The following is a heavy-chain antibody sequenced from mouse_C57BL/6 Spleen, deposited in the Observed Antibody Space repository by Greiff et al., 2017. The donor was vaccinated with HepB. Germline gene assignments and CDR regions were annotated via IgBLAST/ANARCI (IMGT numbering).Heavy chain of an antibody. J-gene: IGHJ1*03. V-gene: IGHV1-54*01. Sequence: VKLQESGAELVRPGTSVKLSCTASGYAFTNYLIEWVKQRPGQGLEWIGVINPGSGGTNYNEKFKGKATLTADKSASTAYMQLSSLTSEDSAVYCCARSGATVDWYFDVWGTGTTVTVSS. CDR3: ARSGATVDWYFDV. CDR2: INPGSGGT. D-gene: IGHD3-1*01. CDR1: GYAFTNYL.